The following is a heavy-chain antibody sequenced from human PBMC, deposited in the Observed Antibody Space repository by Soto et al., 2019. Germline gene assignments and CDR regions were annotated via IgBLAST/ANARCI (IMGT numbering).Heavy chain of an antibody. CDR2: IFGNGGT. Sequence: PSETLSLTGTVSGGSIKNFSWSWLRQPAGKELEWIGRIFGNGGTSYNHPLKSGVTMSMESATHHFAVRLMSGTATDTAVYFCARHQGVVITADSWFDPWGQGTPVTVSS. J-gene: IGHJ5*02. CDR1: GGSIKNFS. V-gene: IGHV4-4*07. D-gene: IGHD3-16*01. CDR3: ARHQGVVITADSWFDP.